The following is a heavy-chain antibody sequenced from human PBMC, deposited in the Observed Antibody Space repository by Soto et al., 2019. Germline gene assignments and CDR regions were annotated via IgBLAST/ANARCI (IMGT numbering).Heavy chain of an antibody. V-gene: IGHV1-18*01. D-gene: IGHD3-22*01. CDR1: GYTFTSYG. CDR2: ISAYNGNT. J-gene: IGHJ6*02. Sequence: ASVKVSCKASGYTFTSYGISWVRQAPGQGLEWMGWISAYNGNTNYAQKLQGRVTLTTDTSTNTAYMELRSLRSDDTAVYYCARDVPYDSSGYYSGDVWGQGTTVTVSS. CDR3: ARDVPYDSSGYYSGDV.